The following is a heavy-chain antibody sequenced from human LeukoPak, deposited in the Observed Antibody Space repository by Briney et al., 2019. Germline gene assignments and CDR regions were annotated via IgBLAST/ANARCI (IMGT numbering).Heavy chain of an antibody. CDR1: GFTFSSYS. V-gene: IGHV3-23*01. CDR3: AKVDCSSTSCYTGWFGP. Sequence: GGSLRLSCAASGFTFSSYSMSWVRQAPGKGLEWVSAISGSGGSTYYADSVKGRFTISRDNSKNTLYLQMNSLRAEDTAVYYCAKVDCSSTSCYTGWFGPWGQGTLVTVSS. CDR2: ISGSGGST. J-gene: IGHJ5*02. D-gene: IGHD2-2*02.